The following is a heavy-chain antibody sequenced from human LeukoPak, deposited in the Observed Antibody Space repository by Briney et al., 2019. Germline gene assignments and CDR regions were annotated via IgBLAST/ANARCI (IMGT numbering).Heavy chain of an antibody. CDR2: IDFSGRT. Sequence: KPSQSLSLTCTLASGSITRAGYDSSWLRQPPGKGLQLFRDIDFSGRTKYNPSLMSRATLLKDAPKNQFSLKLSSVTAADTAVYYCARDRSSSWYRADEGFDYWGQGTLVTVSS. D-gene: IGHD6-13*01. CDR3: ARDRSSSWYRADEGFDY. J-gene: IGHJ4*02. V-gene: IGHV4-61*08. CDR1: SGSITRAGYD.